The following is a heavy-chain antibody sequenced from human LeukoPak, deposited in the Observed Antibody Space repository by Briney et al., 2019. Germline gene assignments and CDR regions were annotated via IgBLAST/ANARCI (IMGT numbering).Heavy chain of an antibody. CDR3: ARPGVVWFGPRANAFDI. CDR1: GGSVNSGSYY. Sequence: SETLSLTCTVSGGSVNSGSYYWGWIRQPPGEGLEWIGNIYYSGSTYYNPSLKSRVTISVDTSKNQFSLKLSSVTAADTAVYYCARPGVVWFGPRANAFDIWGQGTMVTVSS. J-gene: IGHJ3*02. D-gene: IGHD2-8*02. CDR2: IYYSGST. V-gene: IGHV4-39*01.